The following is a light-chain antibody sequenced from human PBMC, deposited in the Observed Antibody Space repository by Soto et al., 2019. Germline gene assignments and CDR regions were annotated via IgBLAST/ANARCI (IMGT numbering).Light chain of an antibody. CDR2: MVS. CDR3: TSPTPGSLYV. Sequence: QSVLTQPASVSGSPGQSITISCTGTSSDVGNYNYVSWYQQYPGRVPKLLIYMVSNRPSGVSNRFSGSKSGNTASLTISGLQAEDEADYFCTSPTPGSLYVCGTGTQVTVL. CDR1: SSDVGNYNY. J-gene: IGLJ1*01. V-gene: IGLV2-14*01.